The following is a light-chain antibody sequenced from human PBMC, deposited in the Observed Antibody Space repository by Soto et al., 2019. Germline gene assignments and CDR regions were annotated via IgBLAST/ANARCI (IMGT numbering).Light chain of an antibody. V-gene: IGKV1-39*01. J-gene: IGKJ5*01. Sequence: DIQMTQSPSSLSASVGDRVTITCRASQSISTYLHWYQQKPGKAPNLLIYAASTLQSGVPSRFSGSGSGTDFTLTISSLQPEDFATYYCQQANSFPLTFGQGTRLEIK. CDR1: QSISTY. CDR3: QQANSFPLT. CDR2: AAS.